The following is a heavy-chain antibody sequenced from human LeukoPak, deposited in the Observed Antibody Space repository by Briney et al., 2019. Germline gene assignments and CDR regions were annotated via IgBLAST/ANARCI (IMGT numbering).Heavy chain of an antibody. CDR3: AKRRIQLWFYDY. Sequence: PGGSLRLSCAASGFTFSSYAMSWVRQAPGKGLEWVSAISSSGGSTYYADSVKGRFTISRDNSKNTLYLQMNSLRAEDTAVYYCAKRRIQLWFYDYWGQGTLVTVSS. V-gene: IGHV3-23*01. J-gene: IGHJ4*02. D-gene: IGHD5-18*01. CDR2: ISSSGGST. CDR1: GFTFSSYA.